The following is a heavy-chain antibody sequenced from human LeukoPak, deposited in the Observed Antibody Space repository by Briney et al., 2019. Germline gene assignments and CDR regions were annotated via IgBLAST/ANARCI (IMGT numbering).Heavy chain of an antibody. J-gene: IGHJ4*02. Sequence: GGSLRLSCATSGFTVSSNYMSWVRQAPGKGLEWVSVIYSGGSTYYVDSVKGRFTISRDNSKNTLYLQMNSLRAEDTAVYYCTTSPQQEGYSGYDDYWGQGTLVTVSS. CDR3: TTSPQQEGYSGYDDY. CDR2: IYSGGST. V-gene: IGHV3-66*01. D-gene: IGHD5-12*01. CDR1: GFTVSSNY.